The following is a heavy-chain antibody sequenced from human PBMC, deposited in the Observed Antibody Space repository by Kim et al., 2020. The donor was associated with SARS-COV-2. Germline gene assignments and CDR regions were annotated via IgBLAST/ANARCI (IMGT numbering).Heavy chain of an antibody. CDR3: ARPVGYSSSWPKYNWFDP. CDR2: IYYSGST. Sequence: SETLSLTCTVSGGSISSSSYYWGWIRQPPGKGLEWIGSIYYSGSTYYNPSLKSRVTISVDTSKNQFSLKLSSVTAADTAVYYCARPVGYSSSWPKYNWFDPWGQGTLVTVSS. CDR1: GGSISSSSYY. V-gene: IGHV4-39*01. J-gene: IGHJ5*02. D-gene: IGHD6-13*01.